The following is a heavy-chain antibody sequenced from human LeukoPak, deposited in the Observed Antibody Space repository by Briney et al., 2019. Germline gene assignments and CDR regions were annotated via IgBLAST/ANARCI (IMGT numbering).Heavy chain of an antibody. V-gene: IGHV3-9*01. CDR1: GFTFDDYA. Sequence: GRSLRLSCAASGFTFDDYAMHWVRQAPGKGLEWVSGISWNSGSIGYADSVKGRFTISRDNAKNSLYLRMNSLRAEDTALYYCAKGMGRIVGATTTGGFDYWGQGTLVTVSS. CDR3: AKGMGRIVGATTTGGFDY. D-gene: IGHD1-26*01. CDR2: ISWNSGSI. J-gene: IGHJ4*02.